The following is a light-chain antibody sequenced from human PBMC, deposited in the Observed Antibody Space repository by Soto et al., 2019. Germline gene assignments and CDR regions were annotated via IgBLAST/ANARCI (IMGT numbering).Light chain of an antibody. CDR2: GAS. Sequence: EIVLTQSPGTLSLSPGERATLSCRASQSVKNSYLAWYQQKPGQSPRLLIYGASSRATDIPDRFSGSGSGTDFTLTISRVEPADSAMYYCQQFGSSWWTFAQGTKVDIK. CDR1: QSVKNSY. J-gene: IGKJ1*01. V-gene: IGKV3-20*01. CDR3: QQFGSSWWT.